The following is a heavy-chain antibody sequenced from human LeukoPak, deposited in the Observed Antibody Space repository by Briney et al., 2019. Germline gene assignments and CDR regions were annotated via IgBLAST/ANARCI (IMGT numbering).Heavy chain of an antibody. V-gene: IGHV3-23*01. D-gene: IGHD2-2*01. CDR3: AKGVVPAASPSIYNWFDP. CDR2: ISGSGGST. J-gene: IGHJ5*02. CDR1: GFTLSSYA. Sequence: PGGSLRLSCAASGFTLSSYAMSWVRQAPGKGLEWVSAISGSGGSTYYADSVKGRFTISRDNSKNTLYLQMNSLRAEDTAVYYCAKGVVPAASPSIYNWFDPWGQGTLVTVSS.